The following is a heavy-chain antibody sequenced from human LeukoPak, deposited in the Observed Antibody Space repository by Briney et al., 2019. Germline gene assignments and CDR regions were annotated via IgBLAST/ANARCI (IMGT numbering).Heavy chain of an antibody. CDR2: IYSGGSI. D-gene: IGHD3-22*01. V-gene: IGHV3-53*01. CDR1: GFTVSNNY. Sequence: PGGSLRLSCAASGFTVSNNYMSWVRQAPGKGLEWVSLIYSGGSIYYADSVKGRFTISRDNSKNTLYLPMNSLRADDTAVYYCASYSSLDYWGQGALVSVSS. J-gene: IGHJ4*02. CDR3: ASYSSLDY.